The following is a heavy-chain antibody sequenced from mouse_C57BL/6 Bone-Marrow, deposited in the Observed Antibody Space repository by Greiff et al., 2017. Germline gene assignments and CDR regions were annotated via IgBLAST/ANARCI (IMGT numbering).Heavy chain of an antibody. CDR2: IDPEIGDT. D-gene: IGHD2-3*01. J-gene: IGHJ2*01. CDR1: GFNIKDDY. CDR3: SSFDGDYFDF. V-gene: IGHV14-4*01. Sequence: VPLQQSGAELVRPGASVKLSCTASGFNIKDDYIHWVKQRPEQGLEWIGWIDPEIGDTEYASNFQGKATITSDTSSNTAYLQLSSLTSEDTAVYYCSSFDGDYFDFWGQGTPLTVAS.